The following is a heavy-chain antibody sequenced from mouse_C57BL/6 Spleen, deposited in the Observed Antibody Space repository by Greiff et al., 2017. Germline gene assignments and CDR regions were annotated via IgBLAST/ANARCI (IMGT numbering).Heavy chain of an antibody. CDR3: ARRGWNYFDY. J-gene: IGHJ2*01. V-gene: IGHV1-50*01. CDR2: IDPSDSYT. Sequence: VQLQQPGAELVKPGASVKLSCKASGYTFTSYWMQWVKQRPGQGLEWIGEIDPSDSYTNYNQKFKGKATLTVDTSSSTAYMQLSSLTSAYSAVYYCARRGWNYFDYWGQGTTLTVSS. CDR1: GYTFTSYW. D-gene: IGHD1-1*02.